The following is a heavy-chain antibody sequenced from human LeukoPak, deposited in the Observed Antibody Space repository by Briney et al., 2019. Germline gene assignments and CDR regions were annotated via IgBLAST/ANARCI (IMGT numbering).Heavy chain of an antibody. J-gene: IGHJ4*02. V-gene: IGHV3-30*02. CDR3: AKGDLPLLYGGAFDS. Sequence: GGSLRLSCAASGFTFSSYGMHWVRQAPGKGLEWVAYIQYDGSNEQYADSVKGRFSISRDSSKNILYLQMNSLRAEDTALYYCAKGDLPLLYGGAFDSWGQGILVTVSS. D-gene: IGHD1-26*01. CDR2: IQYDGSNE. CDR1: GFTFSSYG.